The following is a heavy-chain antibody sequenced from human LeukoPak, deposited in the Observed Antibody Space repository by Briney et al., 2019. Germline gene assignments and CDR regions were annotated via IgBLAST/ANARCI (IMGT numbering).Heavy chain of an antibody. J-gene: IGHJ4*02. CDR2: IRSTANGYAT. Sequence: GGSLRLSCAASGFTFSNAWMSWVRQAPGKGLEWVGRIRSTANGYATAYAASVKGRFTISRDDSKNTAYLQMDSLKTEDTAVYYCTGNYYGSGSYADFDYWGQGTLVTVSS. CDR3: TGNYYGSGSYADFDY. CDR1: GFTFSNAW. V-gene: IGHV3-73*01. D-gene: IGHD3-10*01.